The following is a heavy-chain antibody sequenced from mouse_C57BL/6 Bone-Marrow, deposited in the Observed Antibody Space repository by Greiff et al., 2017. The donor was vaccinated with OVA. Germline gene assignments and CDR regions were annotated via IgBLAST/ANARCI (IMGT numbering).Heavy chain of an antibody. V-gene: IGHV2-9-1*01. Sequence: VQGVESGPGLVAPSQSLSITCTVSGFSLTSYAISWVRQPPGKGLEWLGVIWTGGGTNYNSALKSRLSISKDNSKSQVFLKMNSLQTDDTARYYCARGDDYDVYYFDYWGQGTTLTVSS. CDR1: GFSLTSYA. CDR2: IWTGGGT. D-gene: IGHD2-4*01. J-gene: IGHJ2*01. CDR3: ARGDDYDVYYFDY.